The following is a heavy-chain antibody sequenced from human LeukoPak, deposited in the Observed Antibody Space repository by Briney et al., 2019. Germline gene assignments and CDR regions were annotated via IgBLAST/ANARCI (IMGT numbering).Heavy chain of an antibody. CDR3: ARARIAAAGTVDY. V-gene: IGHV4-39*07. Sequence: SETLSLTCTVSGGSISGSSYYWGWIRQPPGKGLEWIGSIYYSGSTYYNPSLKSRVTISVDTSKNQFSLKLSSVTAADTAVYYCARARIAAAGTVDYWGQGTLVTVSS. J-gene: IGHJ4*02. CDR2: IYYSGST. CDR1: GGSISGSSYY. D-gene: IGHD6-13*01.